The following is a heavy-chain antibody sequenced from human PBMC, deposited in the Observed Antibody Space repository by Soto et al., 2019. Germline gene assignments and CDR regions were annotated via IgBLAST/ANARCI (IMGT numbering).Heavy chain of an antibody. CDR3: AAFVGYSSGWRKNSYGMDG. Sequence: SVKFSRKASGSTFTSSAVQWVRQARGQRLEWIGWIVVGSGNTNYAQKFQERVTITRDMSTSTAYMELSSLRSEDTAVYYCAAFVGYSSGWRKNSYGMDGWGQGTTVNVS. V-gene: IGHV1-58*01. CDR2: IVVGSGNT. D-gene: IGHD6-19*01. J-gene: IGHJ6*02. CDR1: GSTFTSSA.